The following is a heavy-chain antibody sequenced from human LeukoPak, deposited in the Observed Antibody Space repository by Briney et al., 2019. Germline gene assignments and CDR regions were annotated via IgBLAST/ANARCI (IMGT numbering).Heavy chain of an antibody. Sequence: PSETLSLTCTVSGGSISSSNWWSWVRQPPGKGLEWIGEVYHSGATNYNPSLRSRVIISADRSSNQFSLRLNSVTAVDTAVYYCARHSYCSGGSCYPGNFDYWGQGTLVTVSS. CDR1: GGSISSSNW. V-gene: IGHV4-4*02. J-gene: IGHJ4*02. D-gene: IGHD2-15*01. CDR3: ARHSYCSGGSCYPGNFDY. CDR2: VYHSGAT.